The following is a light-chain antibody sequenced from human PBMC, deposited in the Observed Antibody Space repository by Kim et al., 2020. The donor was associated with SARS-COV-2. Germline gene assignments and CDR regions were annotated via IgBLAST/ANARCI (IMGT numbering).Light chain of an antibody. Sequence: QSALTQPASVSGSPGQSITISCTGTSSDVGASQYVSWYQQHPGKAPKLMIYHVGKRPSGVSNRFSGSKSGNTASLTISGLQAEDEADYYCSSYTNSGTYVFGTGTKVTVL. CDR1: SSDVGASQY. V-gene: IGLV2-14*01. CDR2: HVG. J-gene: IGLJ1*01. CDR3: SSYTNSGTYV.